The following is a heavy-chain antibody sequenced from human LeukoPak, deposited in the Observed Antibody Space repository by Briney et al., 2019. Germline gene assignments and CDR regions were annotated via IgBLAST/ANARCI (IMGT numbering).Heavy chain of an antibody. Sequence: PGGSLRLSCAASGFTFSSYAMHWVRQAPGKGLEWVAVISYDGSNKYYADSVKGRFTISRDNSKNTLYLQMNSLRAEDTAVYYCARASGSYSVYFDYWGQGTLVTVSS. D-gene: IGHD1-26*01. CDR3: ARASGSYSVYFDY. CDR2: ISYDGSNK. J-gene: IGHJ4*02. CDR1: GFTFSSYA. V-gene: IGHV3-30*04.